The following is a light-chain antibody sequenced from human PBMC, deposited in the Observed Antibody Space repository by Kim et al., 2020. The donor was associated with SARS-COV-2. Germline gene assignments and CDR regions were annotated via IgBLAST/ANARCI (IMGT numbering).Light chain of an antibody. Sequence: QSVTISCTGTSSDVGTYNRVSWYQQPPGTAPKLMIYDVSNRPSVVPDRFSGSKSGNTASLTISGLQAEDEADYYCSSHTNIGTYVFGTGTKVTVL. CDR2: DVS. CDR3: SSHTNIGTYV. V-gene: IGLV2-18*02. J-gene: IGLJ1*01. CDR1: SSDVGTYNR.